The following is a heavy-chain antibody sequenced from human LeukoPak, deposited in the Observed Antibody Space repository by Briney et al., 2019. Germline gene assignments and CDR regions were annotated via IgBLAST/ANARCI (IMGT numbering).Heavy chain of an antibody. Sequence: GGSLRLSCAASGFTFSSYAMHWDRQAPGKGLEWVAVISYDGSNKYYADSVKGRFTISRDNSKNTLYLQMNSLRAEDTAVYYCAISPLIGYCSSTSCPAGYWGQGTLVTVSS. D-gene: IGHD2-2*01. CDR3: AISPLIGYCSSTSCPAGY. CDR1: GFTFSSYA. J-gene: IGHJ4*02. V-gene: IGHV3-30-3*01. CDR2: ISYDGSNK.